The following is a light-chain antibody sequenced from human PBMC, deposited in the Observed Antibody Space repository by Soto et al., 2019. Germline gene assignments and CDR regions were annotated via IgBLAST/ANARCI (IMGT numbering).Light chain of an antibody. CDR3: QSYDSSLSAYVV. CDR1: SSNIGAGYD. J-gene: IGLJ2*01. Sequence: QSVLTQPPSVSGAPGQRVTISCTGSSSNIGAGYDVHWYQQLPGTAPKLLIYGNSNRPSGVPDRFSGSKSGTSASLAITGLQAEDEADYYCQSYDSSLSAYVVXGGGTKLTVL. V-gene: IGLV1-40*01. CDR2: GNS.